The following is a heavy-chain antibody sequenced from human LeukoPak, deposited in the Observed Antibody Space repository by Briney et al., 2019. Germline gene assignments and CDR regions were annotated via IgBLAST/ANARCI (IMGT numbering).Heavy chain of an antibody. CDR2: INWNGGST. Sequence: GGSLRLSCAASGFTFDDYGLSWVRQAPGKGLEWVSGINWNGGSTGYADSVKGRSTISRDNARNSLYLQMNSLRAEDTAVYYCARDNYDSSGPYYFDYWGQGTLVTVSS. CDR1: GFTFDDYG. D-gene: IGHD3-22*01. V-gene: IGHV3-20*04. J-gene: IGHJ4*02. CDR3: ARDNYDSSGPYYFDY.